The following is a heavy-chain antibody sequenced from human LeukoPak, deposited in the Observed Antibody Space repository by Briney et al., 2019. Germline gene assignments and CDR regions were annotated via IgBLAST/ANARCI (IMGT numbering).Heavy chain of an antibody. CDR2: ISSSSSYI. J-gene: IGHJ4*02. Sequence: PGRSLRLSCAASGFTFSSYGMHWVRQAPGKGLEWVSSISSSSSYIYYADSVKGRFTISRDNAKNSLYLQMNSLRAEDTAVYYCARLASTVTTRVGWGQGTLVTVSS. D-gene: IGHD4-11*01. CDR1: GFTFSSYG. CDR3: ARLASTVTTRVG. V-gene: IGHV3-21*01.